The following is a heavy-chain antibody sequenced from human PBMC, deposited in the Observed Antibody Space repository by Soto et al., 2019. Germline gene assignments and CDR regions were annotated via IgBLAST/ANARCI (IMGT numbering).Heavy chain of an antibody. CDR1: GGTFSSYT. V-gene: IGHV1-69*01. J-gene: IGHJ4*01. D-gene: IGHD1-26*01. CDR3: ARVVVGSRLMLDY. Sequence: QVQLVQSGAEVKKPGSSVTVSCKASGGTFSSYTISWVRQAPGQGLEWMAGISPIFGTPIYAQKFQDRVTLTADDSTMTGYMEINRLTSEDTAVYYCARVVVGSRLMLDYWGHGTLVTISS. CDR2: ISPIFGTP.